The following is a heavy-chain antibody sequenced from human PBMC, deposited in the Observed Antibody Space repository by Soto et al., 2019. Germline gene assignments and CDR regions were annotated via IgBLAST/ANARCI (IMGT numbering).Heavy chain of an antibody. D-gene: IGHD5-18*01. CDR2: ISGDNGKS. CDR1: GYIFSDYG. V-gene: IGHV1-18*04. Sequence: GASVKVSCKTSGYIFSDYGIMWVRQAPGQGLEWVGWISGDNGKSNYARKLQGRVTLTADTSTSTAYMELRSLTSDDTAVYFCARDGYGGNPADYWG. CDR3: ARDGYGGNPADY. J-gene: IGHJ4*01.